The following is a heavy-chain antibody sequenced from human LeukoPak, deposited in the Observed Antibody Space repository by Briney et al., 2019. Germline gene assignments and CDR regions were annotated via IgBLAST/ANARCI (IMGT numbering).Heavy chain of an antibody. Sequence: GGSLRLSCAASGFTFSVYWMNWVRQAPGKGLEWISYIKSTGDITYYADSVKGRFTVSRDNAKNSLYLQMNSLRAEDTAVYYCAREGLSGSYLEYWGQGTLVTVSS. CDR3: AREGLSGSYLEY. CDR1: GFTFSVYW. V-gene: IGHV3-48*01. CDR2: IKSTGDIT. D-gene: IGHD1-26*01. J-gene: IGHJ4*02.